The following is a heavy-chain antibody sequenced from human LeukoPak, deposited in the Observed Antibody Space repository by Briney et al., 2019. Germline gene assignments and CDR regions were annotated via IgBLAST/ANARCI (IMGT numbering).Heavy chain of an antibody. D-gene: IGHD3-3*01. CDR2: IYWNDDK. Sequence: ESGPTLVKPTQSLTLTCTFSGCSLSTSGVGVGWIRQPPGKALEWLALIYWNDDKRYSPSLKSRLTITKDTSKNQVVLTMTNMDPVDTATYYCAHHRIRLDFGVVLDYWGQGTLVTVSS. CDR1: GCSLSTSGVG. V-gene: IGHV2-5*01. J-gene: IGHJ4*02. CDR3: AHHRIRLDFGVVLDY.